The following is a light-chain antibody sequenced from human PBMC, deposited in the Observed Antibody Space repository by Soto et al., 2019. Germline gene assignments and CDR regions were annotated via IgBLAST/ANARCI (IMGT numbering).Light chain of an antibody. V-gene: IGKV3-15*01. CDR1: QSISSS. CDR3: QQHSSWPLT. CDR2: SVS. J-gene: IGKJ2*01. Sequence: IVMTQSPATLPVSPGERATLSCRASQSISSSTLAWYQQKPGQPPRLLIYSVSTRAAGIPARFSGSGSGTEFTLTISSLQSEDFAVYYCQQHSSWPLTFGHGTKLEI.